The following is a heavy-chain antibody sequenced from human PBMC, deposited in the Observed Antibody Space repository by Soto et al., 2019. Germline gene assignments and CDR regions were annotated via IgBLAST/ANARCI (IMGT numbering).Heavy chain of an antibody. CDR3: EKDFGAGSDS. CDR1: GFAFSTYG. V-gene: IGHV3-30*18. J-gene: IGHJ5*02. Sequence: QVHLVESGGGVVQPGRSLTISCVGSGFAFSTYGMHWVRQAPAKGLEWVALISYDGTDKYYADSVKGRFSISRDNSKQTLSLQMDSLRPEDTAVYYCEKDFGAGSDSWGQGTLVNVSS. D-gene: IGHD2-21*01. CDR2: ISYDGTDK.